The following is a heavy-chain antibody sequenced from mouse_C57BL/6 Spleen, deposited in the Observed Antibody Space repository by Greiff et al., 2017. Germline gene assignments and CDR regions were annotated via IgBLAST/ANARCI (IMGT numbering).Heavy chain of an antibody. D-gene: IGHD4-1*01. CDR3: ARRGLGQYYFDY. CDR2: IYPSDSET. CDR1: GYTFTSYW. Sequence: VQLQQPGAELVRPGSSVKLSCKASGYTFTSYWMDWVKQRPGQGLEWIGNIYPSDSETHYNQKFKDKATLTVDKSSSTAYMQLSSLTSEDSAVYYCARRGLGQYYFDYWGQGTTLTVSS. V-gene: IGHV1-61*01. J-gene: IGHJ2*01.